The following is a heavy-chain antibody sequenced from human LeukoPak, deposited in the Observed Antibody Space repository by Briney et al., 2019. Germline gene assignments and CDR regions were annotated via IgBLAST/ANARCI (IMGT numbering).Heavy chain of an antibody. CDR1: GFTFSSYW. CDR3: AREGIVGATHWFDP. J-gene: IGHJ5*02. CDR2: IKQDGSEK. D-gene: IGHD1-26*01. Sequence: GGSLRLSCAASGFTFSSYWMSWVRQAPGKGLEWVANIKQDGSEKYYVDSVKGRFTISRDNAKNSLYLQMNSLRAEDTAVYYCAREGIVGATHWFDPWGQGTLVTVSS. V-gene: IGHV3-7*01.